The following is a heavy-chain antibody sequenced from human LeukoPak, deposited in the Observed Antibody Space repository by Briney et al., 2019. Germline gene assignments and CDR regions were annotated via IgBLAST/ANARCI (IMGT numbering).Heavy chain of an antibody. CDR2: ISNNGGYT. V-gene: IGHV3-23*01. CDR3: AKQLGYCSDGSCYFPY. D-gene: IGHD2-15*01. CDR1: GFTFSSYW. Sequence: GGSLRLSCTASGFTFSSYWMNWVRQAPGKGLEWVSAISNNGGYTYYADSVQGRFTISRDNSKSTLCLQMNSLRAEDTAVYYCAKQLGYCSDGSCYFPYWGQGTLVTVSS. J-gene: IGHJ4*02.